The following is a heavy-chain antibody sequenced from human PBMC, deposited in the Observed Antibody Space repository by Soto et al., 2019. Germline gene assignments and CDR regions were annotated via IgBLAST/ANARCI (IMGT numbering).Heavy chain of an antibody. J-gene: IGHJ4*02. CDR3: ARDIPLHCSSTSCSFFDY. CDR1: GGSISSYY. CDR2: IYYSGST. D-gene: IGHD2-2*01. V-gene: IGHV4-59*01. Sequence: SETLSLTCTVSGGSISSYYWSWIRQPPGKGLEWIGYIYYSGSTNYNTSLKSRVTISVDTSKNQFSLKLSSVTAADTAVYYCARDIPLHCSSTSCSFFDYWGQGTLVTVSS.